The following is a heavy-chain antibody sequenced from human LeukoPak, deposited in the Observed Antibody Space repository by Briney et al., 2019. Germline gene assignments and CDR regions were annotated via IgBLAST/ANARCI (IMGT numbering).Heavy chain of an antibody. CDR2: IRSKAYGGTT. D-gene: IGHD2-21*02. CDR1: GFTFGDYA. J-gene: IGHJ4*02. Sequence: GGSLRLSCTASGFTFGDYAMSWFRQAPGKGLEWVGFIRSKAYGGTTEYAASVKGRFTISRDDSKSIAYLQMNSLKTEDTAVYYCTRDPRPVVVTATSYDYWGQGTLVTVSS. V-gene: IGHV3-49*03. CDR3: TRDPRPVVVTATSYDY.